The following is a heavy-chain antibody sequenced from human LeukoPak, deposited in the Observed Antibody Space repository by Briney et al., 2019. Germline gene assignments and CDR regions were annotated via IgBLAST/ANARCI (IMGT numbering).Heavy chain of an antibody. V-gene: IGHV3-23*01. Sequence: GGSLRLSCTASGFAFGSYAMFWVRHAPGKGLEWVSGIFGRGGSAHYADSVKGRFTISRDNSKNTVYLEMNSLGVENTAVYYCAKTTVGYSSGRFPGWPADYWGQGTLVTVSS. CDR2: IFGRGGSA. J-gene: IGHJ4*02. CDR3: AKTTVGYSSGRFPGWPADY. D-gene: IGHD2-15*01. CDR1: GFAFGSYA.